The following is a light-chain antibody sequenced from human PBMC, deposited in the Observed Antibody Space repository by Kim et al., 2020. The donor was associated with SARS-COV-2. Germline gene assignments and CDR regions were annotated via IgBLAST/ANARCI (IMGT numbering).Light chain of an antibody. V-gene: IGLV1-44*01. J-gene: IGLJ1*01. Sequence: PGQRVTISCSGSSSNIGSNSVNWYQQLPGTAPKLLIYSNNKRPSGVPDRFSGSKFGTSASLAISGLQSEDEADYYCAAWDDSSYVFGTGTKVTVL. CDR3: AAWDDSSYV. CDR2: SNN. CDR1: SSNIGSNS.